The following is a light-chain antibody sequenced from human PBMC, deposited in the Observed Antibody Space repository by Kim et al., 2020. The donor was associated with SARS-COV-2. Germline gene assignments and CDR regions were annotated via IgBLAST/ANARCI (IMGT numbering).Light chain of an antibody. CDR3: QQTHSFPLT. CDR2: EAS. J-gene: IGKJ4*01. Sequence: ASVGDRATSTCRASQDISSWLGWYQQKPGKAPKVLIYEASNWQSGVPSRFSGSGSGTDFTLTINSLQPEDFATDYCQQTHSFPLTFGGGTKVDIK. V-gene: IGKV1D-12*01. CDR1: QDISSW.